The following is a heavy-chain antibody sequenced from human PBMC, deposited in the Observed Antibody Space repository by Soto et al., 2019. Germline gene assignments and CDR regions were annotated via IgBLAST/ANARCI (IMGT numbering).Heavy chain of an antibody. CDR1: GGTFSKDA. J-gene: IGHJ6*04. CDR2: LIPVFGAP. V-gene: IGHV1-69*01. CDR3: PGVLGNAFEPEKTRYSAMAV. Sequence: QVQLVQSGAEVKKPGSSVTVSCKTSGGTFSKDAINWVRQAPGQGLEWMGLLIPVFGAPIYAQKFQGRIRKTGGGSTGTPFMDMSTHRLGDRAVYFGPGVLGNAFEPEKTRYSAMAVWGKGPTVSVPS. D-gene: IGHD3-16*01.